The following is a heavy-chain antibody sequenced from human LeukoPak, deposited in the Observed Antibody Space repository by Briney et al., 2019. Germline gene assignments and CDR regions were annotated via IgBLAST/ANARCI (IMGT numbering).Heavy chain of an antibody. J-gene: IGHJ4*02. CDR3: ARDSSAGSSGF. Sequence: GGSLRLSCAASGFTFSNFNMNWARQAPGKGLEWISYISGTSATIYYADSVKGRFTISRDNAKNSLYLQMNSLRVEDTAVYYCARDSSAGSSGFWGQGTLVTVSS. CDR1: GFTFSNFN. CDR2: ISGTSATI. V-gene: IGHV3-48*01. D-gene: IGHD6-25*01.